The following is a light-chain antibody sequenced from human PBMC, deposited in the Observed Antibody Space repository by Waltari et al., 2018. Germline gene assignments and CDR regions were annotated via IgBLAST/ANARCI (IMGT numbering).Light chain of an antibody. V-gene: IGKV1-12*01. Sequence: DIQMTQSPSSVSASVGDRVTLTCRASQGISSRLAWYQQKPGKAPKLLIYDASSLHSGVPSRFSGSGSGTEFTLTISSLQPEDFATYYCQQVDSFPRTFGRGTKVEVK. CDR2: DAS. J-gene: IGKJ4*02. CDR1: QGISSR. CDR3: QQVDSFPRT.